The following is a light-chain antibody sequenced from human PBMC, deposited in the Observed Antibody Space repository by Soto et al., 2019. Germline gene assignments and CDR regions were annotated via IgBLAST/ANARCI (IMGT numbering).Light chain of an antibody. CDR2: DAS. V-gene: IGKV1-5*01. CDR1: QSISSL. Sequence: DIPMTQSPSTLSASVGERVTITCRASQSISSLLAWYQQTPGKAPKLLIYDASNLESGVPSRFSGSGSGTELTLTITSLQPDDFATYYCQHYNSYSPGTFGQGTKVVIK. J-gene: IGKJ1*01. CDR3: QHYNSYSPGT.